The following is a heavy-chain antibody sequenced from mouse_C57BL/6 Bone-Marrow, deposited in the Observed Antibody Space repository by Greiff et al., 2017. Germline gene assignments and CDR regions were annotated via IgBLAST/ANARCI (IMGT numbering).Heavy chain of an antibody. D-gene: IGHD2-4*01. V-gene: IGHV1-62-2*01. CDR3: ARPDRYYDYEGYFDY. J-gene: IGHJ2*01. CDR1: GYIFTEYT. Sequence: VQLQQSGAELVKPGASVKLSCKASGYIFTEYTIHWVKQRSGQGLEWIGWFYPGSGSIKYNERFKDKATLTADKSSNTVYMELSRLTSEDSAVYFCARPDRYYDYEGYFDYWGQGTTLTVSS. CDR2: FYPGSGSI.